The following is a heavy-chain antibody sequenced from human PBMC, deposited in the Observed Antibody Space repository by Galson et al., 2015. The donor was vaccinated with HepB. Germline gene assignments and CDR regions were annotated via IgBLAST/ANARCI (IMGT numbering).Heavy chain of an antibody. D-gene: IGHD6-19*01. Sequence: SLRLSCALSGFTFKNFGMHWVRQAPGKGLEWVALISHDGSNRYYVNSVKGRFTISRDNSKNMLYLQMNSLRADDTALYYCARDPVPQNSGWYGWTFDFWGQGTMVTVSS. CDR1: GFTFKNFG. CDR3: ARDPVPQNSGWYGWTFDF. V-gene: IGHV3-30*03. CDR2: ISHDGSNR. J-gene: IGHJ3*01.